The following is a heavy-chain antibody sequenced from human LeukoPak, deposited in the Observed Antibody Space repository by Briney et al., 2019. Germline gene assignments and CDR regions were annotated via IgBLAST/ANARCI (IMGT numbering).Heavy chain of an antibody. CDR2: ISSSSSYI. J-gene: IGHJ5*02. CDR1: GFTFSSYS. Sequence: PGGSLRLSCAASGFTFSSYSMNWVRQAPGKGLEWVSSISSSSSYIYYADSVKGRFTISRDNAKNSLYLQMNSLRAEDTAVYYCARDNYYGSGSYPNWFDPWGQGTPVTVSS. V-gene: IGHV3-21*01. D-gene: IGHD3-10*01. CDR3: ARDNYYGSGSYPNWFDP.